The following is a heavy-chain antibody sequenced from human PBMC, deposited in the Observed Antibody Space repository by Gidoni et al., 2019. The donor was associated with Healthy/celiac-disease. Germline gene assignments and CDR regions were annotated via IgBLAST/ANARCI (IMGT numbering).Heavy chain of an antibody. CDR1: GFTFSSYA. V-gene: IGHV3-64*01. J-gene: IGHJ3*02. Sequence: EVQLVESGGGLVQPGGSLRLSCAASGFTFSSYAMHWVRQAPGKGLEYVSAISSNGGSTYYANSVKGRFTISRDNSKNTLYLQMGSLRAEDMAVYYCARAGQGAAFDIWGQGTMVTVSS. CDR3: ARAGQGAAFDI. D-gene: IGHD1-26*01. CDR2: ISSNGGST.